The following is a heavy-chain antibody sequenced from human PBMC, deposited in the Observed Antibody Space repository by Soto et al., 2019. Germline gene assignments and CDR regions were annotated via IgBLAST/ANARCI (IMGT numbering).Heavy chain of an antibody. J-gene: IGHJ4*02. V-gene: IGHV3-11*01. CDR1: GFTFSDYY. Sequence: GGSLRLSCAASGFTFSDYYMSWIRQAPGKGLEWVSHISSSGSTIYYADSVKGRFTISRDNAKNSLYLQMNSLRAEDTAVYYCARDSWYGGNSGKFDYWGQGTLVTVSS. CDR2: ISSSGSTI. CDR3: ARDSWYGGNSGKFDY. D-gene: IGHD2-21*02.